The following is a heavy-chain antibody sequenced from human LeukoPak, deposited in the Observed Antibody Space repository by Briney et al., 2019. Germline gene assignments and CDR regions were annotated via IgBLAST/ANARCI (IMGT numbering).Heavy chain of an antibody. Sequence: GGSLRLSCAASGFTFSSYWMSWVRQAPGKGLEWVANIKQDGSEKYYVDSVKGRFTISRDNAKNSLYLQMNSLRAVDTAVYYCARDMSSGWYDYWGQGTLVTVSS. J-gene: IGHJ4*02. CDR3: ARDMSSGWYDY. V-gene: IGHV3-7*03. D-gene: IGHD6-19*01. CDR2: IKQDGSEK. CDR1: GFTFSSYW.